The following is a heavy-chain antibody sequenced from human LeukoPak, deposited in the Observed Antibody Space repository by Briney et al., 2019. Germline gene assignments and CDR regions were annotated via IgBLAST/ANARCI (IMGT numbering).Heavy chain of an antibody. J-gene: IGHJ3*02. V-gene: IGHV4-59*12. Sequence: SETLSLTCTVSGGSISSYYWSWIRQPPGKGLEWIGYIYYSGSTNYNPSLKSRVTISVDTSKNQFSLQLNSVTPEDTAVYYCASSNLRGDDAFDIWGQGTMVTVSS. CDR2: IYYSGST. CDR3: ASSNLRGDDAFDI. CDR1: GGSISSYY. D-gene: IGHD2-21*01.